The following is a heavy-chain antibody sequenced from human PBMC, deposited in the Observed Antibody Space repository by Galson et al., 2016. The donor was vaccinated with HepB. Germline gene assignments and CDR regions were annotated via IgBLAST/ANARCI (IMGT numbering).Heavy chain of an antibody. CDR1: GGSITTNNW. CDR2: IYHRGDT. CDR3: TREAPKDYFDY. V-gene: IGHV4-4*01. J-gene: IGHJ4*02. Sequence: ETLSLTCAVSGGSITTNNWWSWVRQSPGKGLEWIGQIYHRGDTNYNPSLKSRLTMSVDTSKNQFSLKLSSVTAADTALYFCTREAPKDYFDYWGQGTLVTVSS.